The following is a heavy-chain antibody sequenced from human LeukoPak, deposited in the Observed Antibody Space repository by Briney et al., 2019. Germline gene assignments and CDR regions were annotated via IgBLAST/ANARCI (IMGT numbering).Heavy chain of an antibody. J-gene: IGHJ4*02. D-gene: IGHD3-16*01. CDR1: GFTFSTFA. CDR3: VRDVGAVRGEVYFDY. V-gene: IGHV3-21*06. Sequence: PGGSLRLSCAASGFTFSTFAMHWVRLSPEKGLEWVSSITGSGPYILYADSVKRRFTISRDNTKNLLYLEMNSLRAEDTAMHYCVRDVGAVRGEVYFDYWGQGTLVTVSS. CDR2: ITGSGPYI.